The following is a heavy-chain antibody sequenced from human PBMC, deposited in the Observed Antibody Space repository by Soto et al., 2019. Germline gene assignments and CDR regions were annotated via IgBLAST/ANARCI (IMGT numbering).Heavy chain of an antibody. J-gene: IGHJ4*02. CDR1: GFSFSNNG. D-gene: IGHD3-16*01. V-gene: IGHV3-30*18. CDR2: ISCDGRKK. CDR3: AKDRVESGLGEIDY. Sequence: QVQLVESGGGVVQPGRSLRLSCAASGFSFSNNGMHWVRQAPGKGLEWVAIISCDGRKKYYADSVKGRFTISRDNSKNTLFLQMNSLRVEDTAVFYCAKDRVESGLGEIDYWGQGTLVTVSS.